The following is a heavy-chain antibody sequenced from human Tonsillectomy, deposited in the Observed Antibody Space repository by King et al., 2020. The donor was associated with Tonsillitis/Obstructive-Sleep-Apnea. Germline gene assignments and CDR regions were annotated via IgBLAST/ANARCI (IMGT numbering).Heavy chain of an antibody. CDR2: ISSNSGSI. CDR3: AKGRGYNSFDY. V-gene: IGHV3-9*01. Sequence: QLVQSGGGLIQPGRSLRLSCAASGFTFNDYAMHWVRQAPGKGLEWVSGISSNSGSIGYADSVKGRFTISRDNAKNSLYLQLNSLRTEDTALYYCAKGRGYNSFDYWGQGTLVTVSS. D-gene: IGHD6-25*01. CDR1: GFTFNDYA. J-gene: IGHJ4*02.